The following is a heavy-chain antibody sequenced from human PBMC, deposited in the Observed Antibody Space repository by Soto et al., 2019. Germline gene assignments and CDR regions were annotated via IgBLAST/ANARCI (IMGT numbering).Heavy chain of an antibody. CDR2: ISPYDGST. CDR3: ARGDGLGSSSFYYYYGMEA. CDR1: GFTFTNYF. Sequence: QVQLVQSGAEVKKPGASVKVSCKASGFTFTNYFFHCVRQSPRQVLEWMGIISPYDGSTNYVQRLRGRVTMTSDTSTSTVYMELNRLRSEYTAGYYCARGDGLGSSSFYYYYGMEALGHGTTVTVSS. V-gene: IGHV1-46*01. J-gene: IGHJ6*02. D-gene: IGHD6-13*01.